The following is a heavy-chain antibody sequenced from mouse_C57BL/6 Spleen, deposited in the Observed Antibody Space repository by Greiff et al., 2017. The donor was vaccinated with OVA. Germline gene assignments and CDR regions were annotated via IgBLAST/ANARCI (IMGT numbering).Heavy chain of an antibody. V-gene: IGHV1-61*01. CDR3: ARGEDAMDY. J-gene: IGHJ4*01. CDR2: IYPSDSET. CDR1: GYTFTSYW. Sequence: QVQLQQPGAELVRPGSSVKLSCKASGYTFTSYWMDWVKQRPGQGLEWIGNIYPSDSETHYNQKFKDKATLTVDKSSSTAYMQLSSPTSEDSAVYYCARGEDAMDYWGQGTSVTVSS.